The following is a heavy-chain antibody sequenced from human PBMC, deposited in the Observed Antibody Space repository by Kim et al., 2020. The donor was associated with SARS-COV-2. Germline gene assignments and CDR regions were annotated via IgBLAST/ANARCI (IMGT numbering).Heavy chain of an antibody. CDR2: ITSKTNYYAT. CDR1: GFSDRTSV. D-gene: IGHD7-27*01. CDR3: ARPWGSSKYAMDV. V-gene: IGHV3-73*01. J-gene: IGHJ6*02. Sequence: GGSLRLSCAVSGFSDRTSVIHWVRQASGKGLEWIGRITSKTNYYATSYAASLKGRFTISRDDSKNTADLQMNSLKTEDTAVYYCARPWGSSKYAMDVWGQGSPVTVSS.